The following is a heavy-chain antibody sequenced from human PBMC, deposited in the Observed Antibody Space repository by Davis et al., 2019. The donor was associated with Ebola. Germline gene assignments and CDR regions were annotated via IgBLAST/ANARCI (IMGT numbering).Heavy chain of an antibody. V-gene: IGHV3-23*01. CDR1: GFTFSSYA. D-gene: IGHD6-6*01. CDR2: ISGSGGST. Sequence: GESLKISCAASGFTFSSYAMSWVRQAPGKGLEWVSAISGSGGSTYYAGSVKGRFTISRDNSKNTLYLQMNSLRAEDTAVYYCAKDSYHIISRSSFFDYWGQGTLVTVSS. J-gene: IGHJ4*02. CDR3: AKDSYHIISRSSFFDY.